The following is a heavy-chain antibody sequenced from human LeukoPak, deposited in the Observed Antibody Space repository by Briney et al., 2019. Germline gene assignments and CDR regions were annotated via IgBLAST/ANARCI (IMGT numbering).Heavy chain of an antibody. Sequence: GGSLRLSCAASGFTFSSYAMSWVRQAPGKGLEWVSIISGSGDTTYYADSVKGRFTISRDNSKNTLYLQMNSLRADDTAVYSCASVRSWSFDYWGQGTLVTVSS. D-gene: IGHD6-13*01. CDR2: ISGSGDTT. CDR1: GFTFSSYA. J-gene: IGHJ4*02. V-gene: IGHV3-23*01. CDR3: ASVRSWSFDY.